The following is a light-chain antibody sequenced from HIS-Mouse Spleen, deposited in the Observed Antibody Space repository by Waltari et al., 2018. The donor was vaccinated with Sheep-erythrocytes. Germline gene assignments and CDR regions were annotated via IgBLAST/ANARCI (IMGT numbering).Light chain of an antibody. Sequence: QSALTQPPSASGSPGQSVTISCTGPSSDVGRYNYVPWYQQHPGKAPKLMIYEVSKRPSGFPDRFSGSKSGNTASLTVSGLQAEDEADYYCSSYAGSNNWVFGGGTKLTVL. V-gene: IGLV2-8*01. CDR3: SSYAGSNNWV. CDR1: SSDVGRYNY. CDR2: EVS. J-gene: IGLJ3*02.